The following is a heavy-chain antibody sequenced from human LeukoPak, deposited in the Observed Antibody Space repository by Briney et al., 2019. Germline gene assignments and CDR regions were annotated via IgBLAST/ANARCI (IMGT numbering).Heavy chain of an antibody. CDR3: ARGRIAVAGPGSYFDY. D-gene: IGHD6-19*01. V-gene: IGHV3-33*01. CDR1: GFTFSSYG. J-gene: IGHJ4*02. CDR2: IWYDGSNK. Sequence: PGRSLRLSCAASGFTFSSYGMHWVRQAPGKGLEWVAVIWYDGSNKYYADSVKGRFTISRDNPKNTLYLQMNSLRAEDTAVYYCARGRIAVAGPGSYFDYWGQGTLVTVSS.